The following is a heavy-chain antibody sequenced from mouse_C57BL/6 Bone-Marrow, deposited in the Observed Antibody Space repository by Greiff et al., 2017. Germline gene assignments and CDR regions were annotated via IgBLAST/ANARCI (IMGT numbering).Heavy chain of an antibody. CDR3: ARPKSRCSLY. D-gene: IGHD6-2*01. CDR1: GFTFSSYT. J-gene: IGHJ4*01. CDR2: ISGGGGNT. Sequence: EVQLVESGGGLVKPGGSLKLSCAASGFTFSSYTMSWVRQTPEKRLEWVATISGGGGNTYYPDSVKGRFTISRDNAKNTLYLQMSSLRSEDTALYDCARPKSRCSLYWGQGTSITVTS. V-gene: IGHV5-9*01.